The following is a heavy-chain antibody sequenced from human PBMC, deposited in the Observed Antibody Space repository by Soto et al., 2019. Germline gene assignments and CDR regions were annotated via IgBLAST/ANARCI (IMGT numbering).Heavy chain of an antibody. D-gene: IGHD6-13*01. V-gene: IGHV6-1*01. J-gene: IGHJ5*02. CDR1: VYSVSSNSAA. CDR2: TYYRSKWYD. CDR3: VRTPAYGTLEP. Sequence: PSQTLSLTCAISVYSVSSNSAAWNWIIQSPSRGLEWLGRTYYRSKWYDDYAVSVKSRITINPDTSKNQFSLQLNSVTPEDTAVYYCVRTPAYGTLEPWGQGTLVTVSS.